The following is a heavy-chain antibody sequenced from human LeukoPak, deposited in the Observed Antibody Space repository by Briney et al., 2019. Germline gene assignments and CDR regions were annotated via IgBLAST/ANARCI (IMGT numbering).Heavy chain of an antibody. D-gene: IGHD2-15*01. Sequence: KPSETLSLTCTVSGGSVSSGSYYWSWIRQPPGKGLEWIGYIYYSGSTNYNPSLKSRVTISVDTSKNQFSLKLSSVTAADTAVYYCAREWSRALHGMDVWGKGTTVTVSS. CDR1: GGSVSSGSYY. CDR3: AREWSRALHGMDV. CDR2: IYYSGST. J-gene: IGHJ6*04. V-gene: IGHV4-61*01.